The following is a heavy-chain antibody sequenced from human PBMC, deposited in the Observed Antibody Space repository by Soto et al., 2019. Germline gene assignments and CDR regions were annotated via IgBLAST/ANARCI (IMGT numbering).Heavy chain of an antibody. CDR3: TTGIYYDILTGYHNVAY. D-gene: IGHD3-9*01. J-gene: IGHJ4*02. V-gene: IGHV3-15*01. Sequence: EVQLVESGGGLVKPGGSLRLSCVASGFNLSHPWMTWVRQAAGKGLGWVGRIKSKTDGGTADYAAPVKGRATISRDDSKNTVYLQMNSLKTEDTAVYYCTTGIYYDILTGYHNVAYWGQGALVTVSS. CDR2: IKSKTDGGTA. CDR1: GFNLSHPW.